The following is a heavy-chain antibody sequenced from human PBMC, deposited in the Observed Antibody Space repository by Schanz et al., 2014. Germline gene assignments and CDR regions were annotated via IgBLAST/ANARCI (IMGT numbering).Heavy chain of an antibody. D-gene: IGHD3-3*01. CDR1: GFTFSTSA. CDR3: VRDSFFAFDY. J-gene: IGHJ4*02. V-gene: IGHV3-48*01. Sequence: VQLVESGGGVVQPGGSLRLSCAASGFTFSTSAMSWVRQVPGKGLEWVSYVSRSTPDIYYADSVKGRFTMSRDNAKNSVFLQMNSLRAEDTAVYYCVRDSFFAFDYWGQGTLVTVSS. CDR2: VSRSTPDI.